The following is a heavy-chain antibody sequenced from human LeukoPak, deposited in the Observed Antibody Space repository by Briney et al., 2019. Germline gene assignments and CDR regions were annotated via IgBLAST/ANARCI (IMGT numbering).Heavy chain of an antibody. CDR1: GCTFSSYT. Sequence: GSLRLSCAASGCTFSSYTMNWVRQAPGKGLEWVLSITTSSSYIYYADSVKGRFTISRNNAKNSLYLQMNSLRAEDTAVYYCARDPGAYSSSLIDYWGQGTLVTVSS. J-gene: IGHJ4*02. V-gene: IGHV3-21*01. D-gene: IGHD6-6*01. CDR3: ARDPGAYSSSLIDY. CDR2: ITTSSSYI.